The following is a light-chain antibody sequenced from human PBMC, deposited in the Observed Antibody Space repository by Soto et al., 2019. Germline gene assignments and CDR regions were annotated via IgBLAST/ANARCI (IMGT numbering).Light chain of an antibody. CDR3: SSYAGSNNLV. CDR1: SGDIGGYNY. CDR2: EVT. V-gene: IGLV2-8*01. J-gene: IGLJ2*01. Sequence: QSALTQPPSASGSPGQSVTISCTGTSGDIGGYNYVSWYQQHPGKAPKLMIYEVTERTSGVPDRFSGSKSGNTASLTVSGLQDEDEADYYCSSYAGSNNLVFGGGTKLTVL.